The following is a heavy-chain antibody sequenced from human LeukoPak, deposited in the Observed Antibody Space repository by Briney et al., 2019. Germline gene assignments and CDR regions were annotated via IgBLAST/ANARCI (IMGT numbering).Heavy chain of an antibody. CDR3: AKDLAAAGCDY. J-gene: IGHJ4*02. CDR2: ISYDGSNK. V-gene: IGHV3-30*18. D-gene: IGHD6-13*01. Sequence: RSLRLSCAASGFTFSNYAMHWVRQAPGKGLEWVAVISYDGSNKYYADSVKGRFTISRDNSKNTLYLQMNSLRPEDTAAYYCAKDLAAAGCDYWGQGTLVTVSS. CDR1: GFTFSNYA.